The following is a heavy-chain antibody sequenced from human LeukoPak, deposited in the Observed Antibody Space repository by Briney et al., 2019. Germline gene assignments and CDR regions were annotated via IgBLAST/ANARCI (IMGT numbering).Heavy chain of an antibody. CDR2: INHSGST. CDR3: ARGRGMIVVVFDY. J-gene: IGHJ4*02. D-gene: IGHD3-22*01. CDR1: GGSFSGYY. V-gene: IGHV4-34*01. Sequence: SETLSLACAVYGGSFSGYYWSWIRQPPGKGLEWIGEINHSGSTNYNPSLKSRVAISVDTSKNQFSLKLSSVTAADTAVYYCARGRGMIVVVFDYWGQGTLVTVSS.